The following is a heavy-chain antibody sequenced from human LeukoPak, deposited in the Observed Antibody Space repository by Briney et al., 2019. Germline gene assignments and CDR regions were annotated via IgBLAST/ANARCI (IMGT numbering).Heavy chain of an antibody. J-gene: IGHJ3*02. Sequence: PGESLKISCKGSGYSFTTYWIGWVRQMPGKGLEWMGIIYPGDSDNRYSPSFQGQVSISADKSISTAYLQWSSLKASDTAMYYCARRDHYFDSSGYPLYAFDIWGQGTMVTVSS. CDR2: IYPGDSDN. CDR3: ARRDHYFDSSGYPLYAFDI. D-gene: IGHD3-22*01. CDR1: GYSFTTYW. V-gene: IGHV5-51*01.